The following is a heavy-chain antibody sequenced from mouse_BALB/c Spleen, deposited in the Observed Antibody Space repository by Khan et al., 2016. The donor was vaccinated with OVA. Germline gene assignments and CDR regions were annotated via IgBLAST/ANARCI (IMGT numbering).Heavy chain of an antibody. V-gene: IGHV1S137*01. CDR1: GYTFTDFT. CDR3: ARGGGGDRFAY. CDR2: ISTYYGDA. J-gene: IGHJ3*01. Sequence: QVQLKQSGAELVRPGVSVKISCKGSGYTFTDFTMHWVKQSHAKSLEWIGVISTYYGDATHNQKFKGKATLTVDKSSSTAYMELARLTYEDSAIXYCARGGGGDRFAYWGQGTLVTVCA.